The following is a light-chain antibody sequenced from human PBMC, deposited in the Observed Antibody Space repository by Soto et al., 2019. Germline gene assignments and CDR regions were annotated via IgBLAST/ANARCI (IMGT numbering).Light chain of an antibody. J-gene: IGKJ5*01. CDR3: QQYNNWPLT. Sequence: EIVLTQSPATLSVSPGERATLSCRASQRVSSNLAWYQQKPGQAPRLLIYGASTRATGIPARFSGSGSGTEFTLTISSLQSEDFAVYYCQQYNNWPLTFGQGTRLAI. V-gene: IGKV3-15*01. CDR2: GAS. CDR1: QRVSSN.